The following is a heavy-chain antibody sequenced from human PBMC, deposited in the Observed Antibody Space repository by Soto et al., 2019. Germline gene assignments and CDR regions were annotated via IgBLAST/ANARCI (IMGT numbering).Heavy chain of an antibody. CDR3: TSERSSFMRIRVGEPYAGVDI. D-gene: IGHD5-18*01. J-gene: IGHJ6*02. V-gene: IGHV3-21*06. Sequence: QLVESGGGLVKPGGSLRVSCAASRFAFSSYSMHWVRQAPMKGLEWVASINSVASYVYYADSVEGRFTISRDNAKNSVNVHMTTRRAEDTAGHYCTSERSSFMRIRVGEPYAGVDIWGQGTTVLVS. CDR1: RFAFSSYS. CDR2: INSVASYV.